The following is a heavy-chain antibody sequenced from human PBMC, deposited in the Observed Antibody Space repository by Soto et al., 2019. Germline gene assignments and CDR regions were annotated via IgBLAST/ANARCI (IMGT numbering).Heavy chain of an antibody. Sequence: QVQLQESGPGLVKPSETLSLTCTVSGGSINNYFWNWIRQPPGKGLEWIGYIHYSGSTNYNPSLKSRVTISVDSSKNQFSLKLSSVTAADTAVYYCARDDSSGYYYAGSYGMDVWGQGTTVTVSS. CDR2: IHYSGST. CDR1: GGSINNYF. CDR3: ARDDSSGYYYAGSYGMDV. V-gene: IGHV4-59*12. J-gene: IGHJ6*02. D-gene: IGHD3-22*01.